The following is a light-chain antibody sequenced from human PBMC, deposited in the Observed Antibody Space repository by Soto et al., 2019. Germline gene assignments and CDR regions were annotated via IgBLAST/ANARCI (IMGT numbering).Light chain of an antibody. J-gene: IGLJ1*01. CDR1: SSDIGGFNY. Sequence: SALTQPASVSGSPGQSITISCTGTSSDIGGFNYVSGYQQNPGKAPKLMIYEVSKRPSGVSNRFSGPKSGNTASLTISGLQAEDEAEYFCSSYTSNRTLAVVGTGTNGTVL. CDR2: EVS. V-gene: IGLV2-14*01. CDR3: SSYTSNRTLAV.